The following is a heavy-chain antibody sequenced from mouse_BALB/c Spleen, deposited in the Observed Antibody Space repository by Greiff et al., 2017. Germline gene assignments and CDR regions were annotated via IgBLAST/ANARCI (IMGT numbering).Heavy chain of an antibody. D-gene: IGHD2-1*01. CDR2: IRLKSNNYAT. CDR1: GFTFSNYW. Sequence: EVQRVESGGGLVQPGGSMKLSCVASGFTFSNYWMNWVRQSPEKGLEWVAEIRLKSNNYATHYAESVKGRFTISRDDSKSSVYLQMNNLRAEDTGIYYCTRGPIYYGNYYAMDYWGQGTSVTVSS. J-gene: IGHJ4*01. CDR3: TRGPIYYGNYYAMDY. V-gene: IGHV6-6*02.